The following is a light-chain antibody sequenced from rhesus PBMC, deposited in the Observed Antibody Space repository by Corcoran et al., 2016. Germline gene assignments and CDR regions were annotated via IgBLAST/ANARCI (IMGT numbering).Light chain of an antibody. Sequence: DIQMTQSPSSLSASVGDTVTITFRASQSFSSSLAWYQQKPGKAPKLLTYSASSLQSGVPSRVSGSKSGTDFTLTISSLQPEDIATYYCQQYCSDPLTFGGGTKVELK. CDR1: QSFSSS. CDR2: SAS. J-gene: IGKJ4*01. V-gene: IGKV1-46*01. CDR3: QQYCSDPLT.